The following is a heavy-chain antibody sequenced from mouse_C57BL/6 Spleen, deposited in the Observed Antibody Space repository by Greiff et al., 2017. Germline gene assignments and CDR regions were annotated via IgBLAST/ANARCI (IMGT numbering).Heavy chain of an antibody. CDR3: ARDQDYGLFDY. V-gene: IGHV5-16*01. J-gene: IGHJ2*01. Sequence: EVKLVESEGGLVQPGSSMKLSCTASGFTFSDYYMAWVRQVPEKGLEWVANINYDGSSTYYLDSLKSRFIISRDNAKNILYLQMSSLKSEDTATYDCARDQDYGLFDYWGQGTTLTVSS. D-gene: IGHD1-2*01. CDR2: INYDGSST. CDR1: GFTFSDYY.